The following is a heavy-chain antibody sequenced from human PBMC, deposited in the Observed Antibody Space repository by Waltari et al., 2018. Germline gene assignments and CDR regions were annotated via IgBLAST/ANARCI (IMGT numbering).Heavy chain of an antibody. Sequence: QVQLVQSGAEVKKPGSSVKVSCKASGGTFSSYAISWVRQAPGQGLEGLGGMIPICGTANYAQKVQGGVTIAADESTSTAYMELSSLRSEDTAVYYCARLYYYDSSGYYPEDFDYWGQGTLVTVSS. J-gene: IGHJ4*02. V-gene: IGHV1-69*01. D-gene: IGHD3-22*01. CDR1: GGTFSSYA. CDR3: ARLYYYDSSGYYPEDFDY. CDR2: MIPICGTA.